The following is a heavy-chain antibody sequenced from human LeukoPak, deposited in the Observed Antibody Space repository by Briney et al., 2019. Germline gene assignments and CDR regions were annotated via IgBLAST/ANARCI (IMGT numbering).Heavy chain of an antibody. CDR3: ARGGDYYDSSGYYDYFYY. J-gene: IGHJ4*02. CDR1: GGTFSSYA. V-gene: IGHV1-69*05. D-gene: IGHD3-22*01. CDR2: IIPIFGTA. Sequence: GSSVKVSCKASGGTFSSYAISWVRQAPGQGLEWMGRIIPIFGTANYAQKFQGRVTITTDESTSTAYMELSSLRSEDTAVYYCARGGDYYDSSGYYDYFYYWGQGTLVTVSS.